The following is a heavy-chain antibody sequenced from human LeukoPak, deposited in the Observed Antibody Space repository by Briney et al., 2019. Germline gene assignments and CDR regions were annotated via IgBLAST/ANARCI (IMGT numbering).Heavy chain of an antibody. CDR3: ARGLPHYYGSGRIFDY. CDR2: IYNTGST. V-gene: IGHV4-59*01. Sequence: SETLSLTCTVSGYSISNDYWSWIRQPPGTGLEWIGYIYNTGSTDYNPSLKSRVTMSLDTSKNQFSLKLTSVTAADTAIYYSARGLPHYYGSGRIFDYWGQGTLVTVSS. D-gene: IGHD3-10*01. CDR1: GYSISNDY. J-gene: IGHJ4*02.